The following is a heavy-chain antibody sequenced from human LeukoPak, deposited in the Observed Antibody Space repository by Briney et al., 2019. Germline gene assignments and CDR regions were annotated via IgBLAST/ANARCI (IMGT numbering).Heavy chain of an antibody. CDR2: IIPILGIA. V-gene: IGHV1-69*04. CDR1: GGTFSSYA. CDR3: APGGATTPQFL. D-gene: IGHD5-12*01. J-gene: IGHJ4*02. Sequence: GASVKVSCKASGGTFSSYAISWVRQAPGQGLEWMGRIIPILGIANYAQKFQGRVTITADKSTSTAYMELSSLRSEDTAVYYCAPGGATTPQFLWGQGTLVTVSS.